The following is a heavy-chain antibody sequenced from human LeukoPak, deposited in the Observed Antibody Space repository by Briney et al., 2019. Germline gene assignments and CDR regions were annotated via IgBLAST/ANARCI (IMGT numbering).Heavy chain of an antibody. V-gene: IGHV3-53*01. J-gene: IGHJ6*03. CDR3: ARVAATVTTNFYYYIDV. CDR2: IYNSGYT. CDR1: GFSVSSNY. Sequence: GGSLRLSCAASGFSVSSNYMNWVRQAPGQGLEWVSVIYNSGYTYYADSVKGRFTIPRDNAKNTLYLQMNSLTVEDTALYYCARVAATVTTNFYYYIDVWGAGTTVTVSS. D-gene: IGHD4-17*01.